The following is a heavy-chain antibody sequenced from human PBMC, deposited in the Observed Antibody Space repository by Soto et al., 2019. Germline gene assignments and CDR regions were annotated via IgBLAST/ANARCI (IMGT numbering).Heavy chain of an antibody. V-gene: IGHV3-23*01. CDR3: AKVGGFVGWNWFDP. D-gene: IGHD2-15*01. CDR2: INDGGGST. J-gene: IGHJ5*02. CDR1: GFTISSHA. Sequence: EVQLLESGGSLVQPGESLRLSCVSSGFTISSHAMSWLRQAPGKGLEWVSGINDGGGSTYYADSVKGRFTISRDNSKNTLYLQMNSLRAEDTALYYCAKVGGFVGWNWFDPWGQGTLVIVSS.